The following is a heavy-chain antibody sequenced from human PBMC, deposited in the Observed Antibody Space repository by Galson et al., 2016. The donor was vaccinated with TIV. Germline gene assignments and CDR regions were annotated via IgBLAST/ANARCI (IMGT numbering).Heavy chain of an antibody. CDR1: GFTFIIFD. D-gene: IGHD3-10*01. CDR3: AKEIGEGAYGSGAGLDV. CDR2: ISGSGDRT. Sequence: SLRLSCAASGFTFIIFDMSWVRQAPGKGLEWVSAISGSGDRTYYADSVKGRFTISRDTSQNTLYLQMNSLGAEDTAIYYCAKEIGEGAYGSGAGLDVWGQGTTVTVSS. V-gene: IGHV3-23*01. J-gene: IGHJ6*02.